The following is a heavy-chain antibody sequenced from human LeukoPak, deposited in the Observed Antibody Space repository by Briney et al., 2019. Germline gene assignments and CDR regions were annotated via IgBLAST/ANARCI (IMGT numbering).Heavy chain of an antibody. D-gene: IGHD7-27*01. CDR3: TSLSITGKDY. CDR1: GFTFSGSA. CDR2: IRSRANSYAT. V-gene: IGHV3-73*01. Sequence: GGSLKLSCAASGFTFSGSAMHWVRQASGKGLEWVGRIRSRANSYATAYAASVKGRFTISRDDSKNTAYLQMNSLKTEDTAVYYCTSLSITGKDYWGQGTLVTVSS. J-gene: IGHJ4*02.